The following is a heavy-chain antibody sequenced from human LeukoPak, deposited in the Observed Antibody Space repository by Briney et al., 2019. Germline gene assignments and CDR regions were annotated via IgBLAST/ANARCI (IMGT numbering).Heavy chain of an antibody. V-gene: IGHV3-23*01. CDR3: AKLLPN. J-gene: IGHJ4*02. CDR2: IGASDGTT. Sequence: GSLRLSCAASGFTFSNRSMSWVRQAPGKGLEWVSTIGASDGTTYYADSVKGRFTISRDNSKSTLYLQMNSLRAEDTAIYYCAKLLPNWGQGTLVTVSS. CDR1: GFTFSNRS.